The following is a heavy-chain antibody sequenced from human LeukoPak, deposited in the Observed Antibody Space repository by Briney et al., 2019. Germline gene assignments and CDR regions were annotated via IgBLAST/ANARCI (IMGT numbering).Heavy chain of an antibody. Sequence: SETLSLTCTVSGGSISSSSYYWGWIRQPPGKGLEWIGSIYYSGSTYYNPSLKSRVTISVDTSKNQFSLKLSSVTAADTAVYYCARPYCHSTNCYRFDAFDIWGQGTMVTVSS. J-gene: IGHJ3*02. CDR1: GGSISSSSYY. CDR2: IYYSGST. D-gene: IGHD2-2*02. CDR3: ARPYCHSTNCYRFDAFDI. V-gene: IGHV4-39*01.